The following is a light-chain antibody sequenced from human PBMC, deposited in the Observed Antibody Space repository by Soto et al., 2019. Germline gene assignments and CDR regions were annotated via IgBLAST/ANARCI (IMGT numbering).Light chain of an antibody. CDR2: DAS. CDR1: QSVSTN. Sequence: EIVLTQSPATLSLSPGDRATLSCRASQSVSTNLAWYRQKPGQAPRLLIYDASNRAPGIPARINGSGSGTDFTLTISSLEPGDFAVYYCQQRSSWPRMCTFGQGTKLKIK. V-gene: IGKV3-11*01. J-gene: IGKJ2*02. CDR3: QQRSSWPRMCT.